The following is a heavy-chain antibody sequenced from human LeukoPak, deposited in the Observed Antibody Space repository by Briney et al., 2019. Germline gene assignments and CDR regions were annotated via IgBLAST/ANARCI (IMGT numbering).Heavy chain of an antibody. CDR1: GFTFSSYA. Sequence: PGGSLRLSCAASGFTFSSYAMSWVRQAPGNGLEWVSAISGSGGSTYYADSVKGRFTISRDNSKNTLYLQMNSLRAEDTAVYYCAKAGWFGELLSPTYFDYWGQGTLVTVSS. D-gene: IGHD3-10*01. CDR2: ISGSGGST. J-gene: IGHJ4*02. CDR3: AKAGWFGELLSPTYFDY. V-gene: IGHV3-23*01.